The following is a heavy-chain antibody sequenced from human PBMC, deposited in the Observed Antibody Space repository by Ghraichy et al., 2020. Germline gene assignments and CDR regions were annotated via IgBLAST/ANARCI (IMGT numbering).Heavy chain of an antibody. D-gene: IGHD3-16*01. V-gene: IGHV4-34*01. CDR3: ARGLYDYVWGSFLRYYFDY. CDR1: GGSFSGYY. J-gene: IGHJ4*02. Sequence: SETLSLTCAVYGGSFSGYYWSWIRQPPGKGLEWIGEINHSGSTNYNPSLKSRVTISVDTSKNQFSLKLSSVTAADTAVYYCARGLYDYVWGSFLRYYFDYWGQGTLVTVSS. CDR2: INHSGST.